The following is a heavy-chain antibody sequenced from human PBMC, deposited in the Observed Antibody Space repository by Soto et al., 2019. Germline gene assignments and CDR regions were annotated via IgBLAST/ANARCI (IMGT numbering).Heavy chain of an antibody. CDR2: IYWDDDK. Sequence: QITLKESGPTLVKPTQTLTLTCTFSGFSLSTSGVGVGWIRQPPGKALEWLALIYWDDDKRYSPSLKSRLTITKDTAKNQVVLTMTNMDPVDTATYYWAHRRGYGYGMDVWGQGTTVTVSS. V-gene: IGHV2-5*02. J-gene: IGHJ6*02. CDR1: GFSLSTSGVG. CDR3: AHRRGYGYGMDV. D-gene: IGHD5-12*01.